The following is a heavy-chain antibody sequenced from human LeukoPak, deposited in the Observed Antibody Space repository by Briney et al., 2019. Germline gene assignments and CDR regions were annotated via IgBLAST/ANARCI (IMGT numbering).Heavy chain of an antibody. CDR2: IYSGGST. CDR1: GFTVSSNY. V-gene: IGHV3-53*01. Sequence: VGSLRLSCAASGFTVSSNYMSWVRQAPGKGLEWVSIIYSGGSTNYADSVKSRFTISRDNSKNTLYLQMNSLRAEDTAVYYCARNGYSSGWYRNWGQGTLVTVSS. J-gene: IGHJ4*02. D-gene: IGHD6-19*01. CDR3: ARNGYSSGWYRN.